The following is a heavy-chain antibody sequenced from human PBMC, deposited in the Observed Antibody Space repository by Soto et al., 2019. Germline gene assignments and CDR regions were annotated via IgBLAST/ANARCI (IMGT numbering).Heavy chain of an antibody. V-gene: IGHV4-59*01. Sequence: SSETLSLTCTVSGGSISSYYWSWIRQPPGKGLEWIGYIYYSGSTNYNPSLKSRVTISVDTSKNQFSLKLSSVTAADTAVYYCARDRFGGSVYPGGFDYWGQGTLVTVSS. J-gene: IGHJ4*02. CDR1: GGSISSYY. CDR2: IYYSGST. CDR3: ARDRFGGSVYPGGFDY. D-gene: IGHD3-16*01.